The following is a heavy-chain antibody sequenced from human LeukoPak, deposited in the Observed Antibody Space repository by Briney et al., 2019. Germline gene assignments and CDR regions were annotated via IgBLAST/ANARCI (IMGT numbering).Heavy chain of an antibody. V-gene: IGHV4-34*01. CDR1: GGSFSGYY. CDR2: INHSGST. Sequence: SETLSLTCPVYGGSFSGYYWSWIRQPPGKGLEWIGEINHSGSTNYNPSLKSRVTISVDTSKNQFSLKLSSVTAADTAVYYCARKFNVLRFLEWATAWFDPWGQGTLVTVSS. CDR3: ARKFNVLRFLEWATAWFDP. D-gene: IGHD3-3*01. J-gene: IGHJ5*02.